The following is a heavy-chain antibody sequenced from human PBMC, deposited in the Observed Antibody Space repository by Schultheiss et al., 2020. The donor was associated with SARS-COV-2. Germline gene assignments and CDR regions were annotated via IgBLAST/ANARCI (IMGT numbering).Heavy chain of an antibody. CDR1: GGSINTYY. V-gene: IGHV4-59*01. CDR2: IYYSGTT. CDR3: ARPSQPFAEGLYFDL. Sequence: SETLSLTCTVSGGSINTYYWAWIRQPPGKGLEWIGYIYYSGTTKYNPSLKSRVTISVDTSKNQFSLKLSSVTAADTAVYFCARPSQPFAEGLYFDLWGRGTLVTVSS. J-gene: IGHJ2*01. D-gene: IGHD2-2*01.